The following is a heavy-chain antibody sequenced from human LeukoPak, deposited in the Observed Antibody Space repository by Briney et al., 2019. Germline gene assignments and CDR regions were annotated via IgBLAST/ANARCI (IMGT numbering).Heavy chain of an antibody. CDR2: ISSSSSYI. V-gene: IGHV3-21*01. J-gene: IGHJ4*02. D-gene: IGHD6-13*01. CDR3: ARGIAAAGFDFDY. CDR1: GFTFSSYS. Sequence: GGSLRLSCAASGFTFSSYSMNWVRQAPGKGLEWVSSISSSSSYIYYADSVKGRFTISRDNPTNSLYLQMNSLRAEDTAVYYCARGIAAAGFDFDYWGQGTLVTVSS.